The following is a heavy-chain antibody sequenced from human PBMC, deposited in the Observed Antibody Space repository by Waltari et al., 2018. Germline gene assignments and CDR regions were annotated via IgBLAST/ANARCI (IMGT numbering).Heavy chain of an antibody. J-gene: IGHJ6*03. D-gene: IGHD3-3*01. CDR2: IYYSGST. CDR1: GGSISSSSYY. CDR3: ARLSRDFWSLPSYSYYYYYMDV. V-gene: IGHV4-39*01. Sequence: QLQLQESGPGLVKPSETLSLTCTVSGGSISSSSYYWGWIRQPPGKGLEWIGSIYYSGSTYYNPSLKSRVTLAVDTSKNQFSLKLSSVTAADTAVYYCARLSRDFWSLPSYSYYYYYMDVWGKGTTVTVSS.